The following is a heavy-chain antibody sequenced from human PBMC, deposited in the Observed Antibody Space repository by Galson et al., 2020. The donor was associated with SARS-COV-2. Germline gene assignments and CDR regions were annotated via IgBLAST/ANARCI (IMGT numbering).Heavy chain of an antibody. D-gene: IGHD4-17*01. V-gene: IGHV4-39*02. CDR1: GVSISSSSYL. J-gene: IGHJ4*02. CDR2: IYYSGTT. CDR3: ARLTTATTHFDF. Sequence: SQTLSLTCNVSGVSISSSSYLWGWIRQPPGQGLEYIGNIYYSGTTYYSPSLKSRLTISADLSKNHFSLKLKSVTAADTAVYFCARLTTATTHFDFWGQGILVTVSS.